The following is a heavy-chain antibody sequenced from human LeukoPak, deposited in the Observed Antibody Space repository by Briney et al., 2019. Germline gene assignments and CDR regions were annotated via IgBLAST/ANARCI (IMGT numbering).Heavy chain of an antibody. Sequence: WASVKVSCKASGYTFTSYGISWVRQAPGQGLEWMGWINPNSGGTNYAQKFQGWVTMTRDTSISTAYMELSRLRSDDTAVYYCARVAGIAVAGTEAFDIWGQGTMVTVSS. D-gene: IGHD6-19*01. CDR3: ARVAGIAVAGTEAFDI. V-gene: IGHV1-2*04. J-gene: IGHJ3*02. CDR1: GYTFTSYG. CDR2: INPNSGGT.